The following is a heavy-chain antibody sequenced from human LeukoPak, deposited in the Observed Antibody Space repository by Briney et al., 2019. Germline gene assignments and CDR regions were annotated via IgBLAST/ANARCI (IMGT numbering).Heavy chain of an antibody. Sequence: GGSLRLSCTASGFSFSGHWMHWARQLPGKGLVWVSRISPTGSTTSYADSVKGRFTISRDNAKNSLYLQMNSLRAEDTAVYYCARDNLVPAVYYYYYYGMDVWGQGTTVTVSS. CDR2: ISPTGSTT. V-gene: IGHV3-74*01. CDR3: ARDNLVPAVYYYYYYGMDV. D-gene: IGHD2-2*01. J-gene: IGHJ6*02. CDR1: GFSFSGHW.